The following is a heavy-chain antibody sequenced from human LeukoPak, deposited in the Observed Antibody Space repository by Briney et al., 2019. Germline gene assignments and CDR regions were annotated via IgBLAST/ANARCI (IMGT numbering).Heavy chain of an antibody. V-gene: IGHV1-46*01. CDR2: INPTGGST. D-gene: IGHD3-3*01. J-gene: IGHJ5*02. CDR1: GYTFTYYY. Sequence: ASVKVSCKASGYTFTYYYVHWVRQAPGQGLEWMGIINPTGGSTTYAQKFQGRVIMTRDTSTSTVYMELSSLRSEDTAMYYCARGVTFYDFWSGYKFDPWGQGALVTVSS. CDR3: ARGVTFYDFWSGYKFDP.